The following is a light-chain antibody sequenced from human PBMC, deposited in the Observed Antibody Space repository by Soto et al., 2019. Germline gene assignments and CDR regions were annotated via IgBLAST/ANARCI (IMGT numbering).Light chain of an antibody. Sequence: QSVLPQPPSAPGTPGQRVTISCSGSSSNIGSNFVYWYQQLPGTAPKLLIFKTYQRPPGVPDRFSGSKSGTSASLAISGLRTEDEADYYCAAWDDSLRWVFGGGTKVTVL. CDR1: SSNIGSNF. CDR3: AAWDDSLRWV. J-gene: IGLJ3*02. CDR2: KTY. V-gene: IGLV1-47*01.